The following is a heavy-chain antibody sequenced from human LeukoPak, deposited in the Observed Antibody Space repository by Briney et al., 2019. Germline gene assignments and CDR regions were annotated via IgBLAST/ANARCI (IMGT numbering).Heavy chain of an antibody. CDR1: GFTFSIYA. Sequence: GGSLRLSCDASGFTFSIYAMSWVRQGTGKRLEWVSSITSSGEATYYADSVKGRFTISRDNSRYTLFLQMNSLTAEDTAVYYCAKDRPNYYHSNGHYYRRDGDSWGQGTLVTVS. D-gene: IGHD3-22*01. CDR3: AKDRPNYYHSNGHYYRRDGDS. J-gene: IGHJ5*01. V-gene: IGHV3-23*01. CDR2: ITSSGEAT.